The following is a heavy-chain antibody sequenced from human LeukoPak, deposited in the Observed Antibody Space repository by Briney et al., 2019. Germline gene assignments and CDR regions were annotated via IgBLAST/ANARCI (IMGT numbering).Heavy chain of an antibody. D-gene: IGHD7-27*01. J-gene: IGHJ3*02. V-gene: IGHV3-48*01. Sequence: PGGPLRLSCAASGFTFSSYSMNWVRQAPGKGLEWVSYISSGSYTTYYADSVKGRFTISRDNAKNSLYLQMNSLRAEDMAVYYCAGNWGYAFDIWGQGTMVTVSS. CDR2: ISSGSYTT. CDR1: GFTFSSYS. CDR3: AGNWGYAFDI.